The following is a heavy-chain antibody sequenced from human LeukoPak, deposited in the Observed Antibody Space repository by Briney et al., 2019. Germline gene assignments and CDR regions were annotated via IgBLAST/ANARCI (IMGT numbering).Heavy chain of an antibody. CDR2: INPNSGGT. D-gene: IGHD6-6*01. CDR1: GYTFTGYY. Sequence: GASVKVSCKASGYTFTGYYMHWVRQAPGQGLEWMGWINPNSGGTNYAQKFQGRVTMTRDTSISTAYMELSRLRSDDTAVYYRARGYSSSPDSWFDPWGQGTLVTVSS. J-gene: IGHJ5*02. V-gene: IGHV1-2*02. CDR3: ARGYSSSPDSWFDP.